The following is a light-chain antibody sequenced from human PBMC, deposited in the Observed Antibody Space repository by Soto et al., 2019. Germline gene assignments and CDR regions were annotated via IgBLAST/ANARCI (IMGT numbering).Light chain of an antibody. V-gene: IGKV3-15*01. J-gene: IGKJ5*01. CDR3: QQYYDWPIT. CDR2: AAS. CDR1: QGISTL. Sequence: EIVLTQSPATLSMSPGERATLFCRASQGISTLLAWYQQKPGQAPRLLIYAASTRAAGIPARFSGSGSGTDFALTISSQQSEDFAIYYCQQYYDWPITFGQGTRLDIK.